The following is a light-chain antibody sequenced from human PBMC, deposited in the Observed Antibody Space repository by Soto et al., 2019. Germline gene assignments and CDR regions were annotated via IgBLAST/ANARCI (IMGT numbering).Light chain of an antibody. CDR2: GTS. Sequence: EIVLTQAPGTLSLSPGERATLSCRASQNVGSRSLAWYQQKPGQAPRLLIYGTSNRATGIPDRFSGSGSGTDFSLTISSLEPGDLAVYYCQQYGSSHRTFGQGTKVEIK. CDR3: QQYGSSHRT. V-gene: IGKV3-20*01. CDR1: QNVGSRS. J-gene: IGKJ1*01.